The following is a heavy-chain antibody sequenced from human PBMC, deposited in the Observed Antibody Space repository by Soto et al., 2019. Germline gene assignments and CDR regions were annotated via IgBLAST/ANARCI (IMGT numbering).Heavy chain of an antibody. V-gene: IGHV1-69*06. Sequence: SVKVSCKASGGTSSSYAISWVRQAPGQGLELMGGIIPIFGTANYAQKFQGRVTITADKSTSTAYMELSSLRSEDTAVYYCARDRRFLEWLTNYYYGMDVWGQGTTVTVYS. CDR1: GGTSSSYA. CDR2: IIPIFGTA. J-gene: IGHJ6*02. CDR3: ARDRRFLEWLTNYYYGMDV. D-gene: IGHD3-3*01.